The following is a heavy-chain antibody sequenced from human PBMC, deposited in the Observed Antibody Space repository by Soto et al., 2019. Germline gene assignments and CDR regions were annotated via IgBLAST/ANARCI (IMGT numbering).Heavy chain of an antibody. CDR2: IWYDGSNK. Sequence: GGSLRLSCAASGFTFSSYGMHWVRQAPGKGLEWVAVIWYDGSNKYYADSVKGRFTISRDNSKNTLYLQMNSLRAEDTAVYYCARGLDCSSNSCLNAFDIWGQGTMVTVSS. V-gene: IGHV3-33*01. J-gene: IGHJ3*02. D-gene: IGHD2-2*01. CDR1: GFTFSSYG. CDR3: ARGLDCSSNSCLNAFDI.